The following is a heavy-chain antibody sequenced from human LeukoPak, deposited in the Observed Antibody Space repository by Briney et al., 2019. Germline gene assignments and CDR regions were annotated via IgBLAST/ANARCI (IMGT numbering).Heavy chain of an antibody. CDR3: ARIELGYCSSTSCYGGDY. Sequence: ASVKVSCKASGYTFTGYYMHWVRQAPGQGLEWMGWINPNSGGTNYAQKFQGRVTMTRDTSISTAYMEPSRLRSDDTAVYYCARIELGYCSSTSCYGGDYWGQGTLVTVSS. CDR1: GYTFTGYY. CDR2: INPNSGGT. D-gene: IGHD2-2*01. J-gene: IGHJ4*02. V-gene: IGHV1-2*02.